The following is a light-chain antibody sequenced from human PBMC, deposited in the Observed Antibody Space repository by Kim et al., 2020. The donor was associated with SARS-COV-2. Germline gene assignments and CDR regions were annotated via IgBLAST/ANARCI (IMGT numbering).Light chain of an antibody. CDR1: GSDVGDYEH. CDR3: SAFVGSRV. CDR2: EVT. Sequence: PGHSVTISCTGAGSDVGDYEHVSWYQQHPGQAPKLIIYEVTKRPSGVPDRFSGSKSGNTASLTVSGLQAEDEAVYYCSAFVGSRVFGGGTQLTVL. J-gene: IGLJ2*01. V-gene: IGLV2-8*01.